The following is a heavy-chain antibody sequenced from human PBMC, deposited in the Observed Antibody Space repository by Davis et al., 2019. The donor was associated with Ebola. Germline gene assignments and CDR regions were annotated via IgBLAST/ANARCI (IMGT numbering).Heavy chain of an antibody. CDR1: GFTFSGSA. J-gene: IGHJ4*02. CDR3: AKGEGRQWLVLDYFDY. Sequence: PGGSLRLSCAASGFTFSGSAMHWVRQASGKGLEWVGRIRSKANSYATAYAASVKGRFTISRDDSKNTAYLQMNSLRAEDTAVYYCAKGEGRQWLVLDYFDYWGQGTLVTVSS. V-gene: IGHV3-73*01. CDR2: IRSKANSYAT. D-gene: IGHD6-19*01.